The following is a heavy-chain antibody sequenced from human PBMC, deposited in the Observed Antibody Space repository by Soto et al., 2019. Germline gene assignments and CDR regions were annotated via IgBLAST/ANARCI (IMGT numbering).Heavy chain of an antibody. D-gene: IGHD2-21*01. CDR3: VCGGNFFVY. Sequence: EVQLVESGGGLVQPGGSLRLSCAASGFTFXTYWMTWVRQPPEKGLEWVANIDQDGSERYYVDSVRGRFTISRDNTKNSLYLQMNSLRAEDTAVYYCVCGGNFFVYWGQGTLVTVSP. J-gene: IGHJ4*02. V-gene: IGHV3-7*01. CDR1: GFTFXTYW. CDR2: IDQDGSER.